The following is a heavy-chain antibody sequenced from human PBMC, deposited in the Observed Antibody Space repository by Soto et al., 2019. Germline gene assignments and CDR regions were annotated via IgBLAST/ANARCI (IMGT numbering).Heavy chain of an antibody. V-gene: IGHV3-74*01. CDR3: ARADQLLPSEGSGMDV. CDR2: INSDGSST. D-gene: IGHD2-2*01. J-gene: IGHJ6*02. CDR1: GFTFSSYW. Sequence: PGGSLRLSCAASGFTFSSYWMHWVRQAPGKGLVWVSRINSDGSSTSYADSVKGRFTISRDKAKNTLYMQMNSLRAEDTAVYYCARADQLLPSEGSGMDVWGQGTTVTVSS.